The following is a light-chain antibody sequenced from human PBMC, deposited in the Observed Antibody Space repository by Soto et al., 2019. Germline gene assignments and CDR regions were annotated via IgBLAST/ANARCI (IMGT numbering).Light chain of an antibody. J-gene: IGKJ2*01. CDR2: GAS. Sequence: EIVLTQSPATLSLSPGERATLSCRASQSVSKYLAWYQQKPGQAPVLLIYGASNRATGIPARSTGSGSGTDFTLTISSLEPEDFAVYYCHHRGEWPRTVGQGTKLEIK. CDR3: HHRGEWPRT. CDR1: QSVSKY. V-gene: IGKV3-11*01.